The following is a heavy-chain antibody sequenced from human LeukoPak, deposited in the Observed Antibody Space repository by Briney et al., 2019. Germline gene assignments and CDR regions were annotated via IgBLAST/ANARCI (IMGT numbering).Heavy chain of an antibody. CDR1: GFTFSSYA. D-gene: IGHD6-13*01. J-gene: IGHJ4*02. CDR3: AKAVPSYSSSWYGGTTVSGY. V-gene: IGHV3-23*01. Sequence: GGSLRLSCAASGFTFSSYAMSWVRQAPGKGLEWVSAISGSGGSTYYADSVKGRFTISRDNSKNTLYLQMNSLRAEDTAVYYCAKAVPSYSSSWYGGTTVSGYWGQGTLVTVSS. CDR2: ISGSGGST.